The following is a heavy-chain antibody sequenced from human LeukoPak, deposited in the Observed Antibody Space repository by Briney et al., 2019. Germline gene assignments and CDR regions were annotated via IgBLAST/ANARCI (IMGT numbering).Heavy chain of an antibody. J-gene: IGHJ4*02. Sequence: GGSLRLSCAVSGLTFNNYAMSWVRQAPGKGLEWVGRIKSKPDGGTTDYAAPVKGRFTISRDDSKNTLYLQMNSLKTEDTAVHYCTTALFPSSGWYYFDYWGQGTLVTVSS. CDR1: GLTFNNYA. V-gene: IGHV3-15*01. D-gene: IGHD6-19*01. CDR3: TTALFPSSGWYYFDY. CDR2: IKSKPDGGTT.